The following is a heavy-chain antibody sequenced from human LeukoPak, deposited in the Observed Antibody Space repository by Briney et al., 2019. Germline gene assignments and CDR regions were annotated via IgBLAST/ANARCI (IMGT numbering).Heavy chain of an antibody. CDR2: ISWNSGSI. V-gene: IGHV3-9*01. CDR3: AKDPGGNSDYYYGMDV. J-gene: IGHJ6*02. D-gene: IGHD4-23*01. Sequence: PSRSLRLSCAASGFTFDDYAMHWVRQAPGKGLEWVSGISWNSGSIGYADSVKGRFTISRDNAKNSLYLQMNSLRAEDTALYYCAKDPGGNSDYYYGMDVWGQGTTVTVSS. CDR1: GFTFDDYA.